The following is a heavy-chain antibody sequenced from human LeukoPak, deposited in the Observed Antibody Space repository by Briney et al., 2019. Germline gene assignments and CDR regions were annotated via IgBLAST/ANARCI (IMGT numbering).Heavy chain of an antibody. CDR1: GFTFNIYA. CDR3: ARESRNTAMVLKYYYFDY. V-gene: IGHV3-23*01. CDR2: ISGSGGST. J-gene: IGHJ4*02. Sequence: GGSLRLSCAASGFTFNIYAMSWVRQAPGKGLEWVSGISGSGGSTYYTDSVKGRFTISRDNSKNTLFLQMNSLRAEDTAVYYCARESRNTAMVLKYYYFDYWGQGTLVTVSS. D-gene: IGHD5-18*01.